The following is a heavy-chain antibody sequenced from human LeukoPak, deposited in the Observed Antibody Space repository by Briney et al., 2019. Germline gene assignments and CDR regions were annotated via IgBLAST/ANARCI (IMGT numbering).Heavy chain of an antibody. Sequence: GGSLRLSCAASGSTFSSYTMNWVRQAPGKGLEWVSYISSSTSTIYYADSVKGRFTISRDNAKNSLYLQMNSLRAEDTAVYYCARVEARRERWLQHFDYWGQGTLVTVSS. CDR3: ARVEARRERWLQHFDY. J-gene: IGHJ4*02. CDR2: ISSSTSTI. CDR1: GSTFSSYT. D-gene: IGHD5-24*01. V-gene: IGHV3-48*01.